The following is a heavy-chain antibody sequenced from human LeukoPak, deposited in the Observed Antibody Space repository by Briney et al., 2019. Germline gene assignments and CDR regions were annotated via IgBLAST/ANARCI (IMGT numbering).Heavy chain of an antibody. J-gene: IGHJ6*02. CDR3: ARGHYGMDV. CDR2: IKPDGSEK. CDR1: GFTFNNYC. Sequence: PGGSLRLSCAASGFTFNNYCMTWVRQAPGKGLEWVASIKPDGSEKYYVDYVKGRFTISRDNTKKSVSLQMDSLRPEDTAVYFCARGHYGMDVWGQVTTVTVSS. V-gene: IGHV3-7*01.